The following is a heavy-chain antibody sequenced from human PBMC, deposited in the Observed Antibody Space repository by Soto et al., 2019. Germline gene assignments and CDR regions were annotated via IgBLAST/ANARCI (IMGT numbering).Heavy chain of an antibody. D-gene: IGHD6-13*01. J-gene: IGHJ5*02. CDR3: ARIRRFGSSSWYWFDP. V-gene: IGHV2-70*11. CDR2: IDWDDDK. CDR1: GFSLSTSGMC. Sequence: GSGPTLVNPTQTLTLTCTFSGFSLSTSGMCVSWIRQPPGKALEWLARIDWDDDKYYSTSLKTRLTISKDTSKNQVVLTMTNMDPVDTATYYCARIRRFGSSSWYWFDPWGQGTLVTVSS.